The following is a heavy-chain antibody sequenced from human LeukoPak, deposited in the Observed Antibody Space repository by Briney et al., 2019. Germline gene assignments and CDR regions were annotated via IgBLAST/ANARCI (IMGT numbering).Heavy chain of an antibody. V-gene: IGHV4-59*01. Sequence: SETLSLTCTVSGGSISSYYWSWIRQPPGKGLEWIGYIYNSGSTSYNPSLKSRVTISVDTSKNQFSLKLSSVTAADTAVYYCARGLTGEAGYWGQGTLVTVSS. CDR3: ARGLTGEAGY. J-gene: IGHJ4*02. CDR1: GGSISSYY. CDR2: IYNSGST.